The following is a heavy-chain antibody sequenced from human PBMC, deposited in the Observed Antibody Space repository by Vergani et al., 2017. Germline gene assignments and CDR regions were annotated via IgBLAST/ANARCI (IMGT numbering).Heavy chain of an antibody. CDR3: ARDPGYGSGSYYH. CDR2: IIPILGIA. CDR1: GGTFSSYT. V-gene: IGHV1-69*08. D-gene: IGHD3-10*01. J-gene: IGHJ4*02. Sequence: QVQLVQSGAEVKKPGSSVKVSCKASGGTFSSYTISWVRQAPGQGLEWMGRIIPILGIANYAQKFQGRVTITADKSTSTAYMELSSLRSEDTAVYYCARDPGYGSGSYYHWGQGTLVTVSS.